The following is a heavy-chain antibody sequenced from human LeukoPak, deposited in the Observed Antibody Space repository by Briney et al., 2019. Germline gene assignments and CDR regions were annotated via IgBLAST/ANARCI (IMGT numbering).Heavy chain of an antibody. Sequence: GGSLRLSCAASRFTFSSHAMHWVRQAPGKGLEYVSCITADGGSTNYANSVKGRFIISRDNSKNTLYLQMGGLRADDMAVYYCVRDADGARGNSLHRDLYFDLWGRGTLVTVSS. CDR1: RFTFSSHA. CDR3: VRDADGARGNSLHRDLYFDL. V-gene: IGHV3-64*01. CDR2: ITADGGST. D-gene: IGHD4-23*01. J-gene: IGHJ2*01.